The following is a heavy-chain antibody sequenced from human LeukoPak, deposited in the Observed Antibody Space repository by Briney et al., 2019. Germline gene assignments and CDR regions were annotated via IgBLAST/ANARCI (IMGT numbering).Heavy chain of an antibody. CDR3: ARLQGSSGYSYYFDY. D-gene: IGHD3-22*01. J-gene: IGHJ4*02. CDR2: FYYSGST. CDR1: GGSISSYY. V-gene: IGHV4-59*08. Sequence: SETLSLTCTVSGGSISSYYWSWIRQPPGKGLEWIGYFYYSGSTNYNPSLKSRVTISVDTSKNQFSLKLSSVTAADTAVYYCARLQGSSGYSYYFDYWGQGTLVTVSS.